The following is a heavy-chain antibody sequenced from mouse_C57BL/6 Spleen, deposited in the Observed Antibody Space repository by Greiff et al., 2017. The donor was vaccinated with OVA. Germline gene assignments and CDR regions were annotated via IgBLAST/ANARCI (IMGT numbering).Heavy chain of an antibody. CDR1: GYTFTDYE. J-gene: IGHJ2*01. Sequence: VKLMESGAELVRPGASVTLSCKASGYTFTDYEMHWVKQTPVHGLEWIGAIDPETGGTAYNQKFKGKAILTADKSSSTAYMELRSLTSEDSAVYYCTRPITTVVGFDYWGQGTTLTVSS. CDR2: IDPETGGT. D-gene: IGHD1-1*01. V-gene: IGHV1-15*01. CDR3: TRPITTVVGFDY.